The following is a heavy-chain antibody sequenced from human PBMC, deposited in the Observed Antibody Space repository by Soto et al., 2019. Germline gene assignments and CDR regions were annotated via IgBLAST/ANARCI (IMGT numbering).Heavy chain of an antibody. CDR1: GFTFSSYA. CDR3: AKQFDGPQSRDDY. J-gene: IGHJ4*02. Sequence: GSLRLSCAASGFTFSSYAMSWVRQAPGKGLEWVSAISGSGGSAYYADSVKGRFTISRDNSKNTLYLQMNSLRAEDTAVYYCAKQFDGPQSRDDYWGQGTLVTVSS. D-gene: IGHD3-16*01. CDR2: ISGSGGSA. V-gene: IGHV3-23*01.